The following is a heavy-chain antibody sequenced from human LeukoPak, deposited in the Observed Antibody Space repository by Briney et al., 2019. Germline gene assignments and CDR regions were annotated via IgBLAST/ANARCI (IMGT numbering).Heavy chain of an antibody. J-gene: IGHJ4*02. CDR2: ISGSPGST. CDR3: AKLGSSTTQGY. CDR1: GFTFSSYA. Sequence: GGSLRLSCAASGFTFSSYAMSWVRQAPGKGLEWVSAISGSPGSTYYADSVKGRFTISRDNSKNTLYLQMNSLRPEDTAVYYCAKLGSSTTQGYWGQGTQVTVSS. D-gene: IGHD6-13*01. V-gene: IGHV3-23*01.